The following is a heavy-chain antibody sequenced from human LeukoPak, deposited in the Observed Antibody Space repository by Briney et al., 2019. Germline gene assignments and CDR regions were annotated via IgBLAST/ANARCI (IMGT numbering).Heavy chain of an antibody. D-gene: IGHD3-10*01. CDR3: AGLPTMVRGFDAFDI. Sequence: GGSLRLSCAASGFTVSSIYMSWVRQAPGRGLEWVSVIYSGGSTYYADSVKGRFTISRDNSKNTLYLQMNSLRAEDTAVYYCAGLPTMVRGFDAFDIWGQGTMVTVSS. CDR1: GFTVSSIY. J-gene: IGHJ3*02. CDR2: IYSGGST. V-gene: IGHV3-53*01.